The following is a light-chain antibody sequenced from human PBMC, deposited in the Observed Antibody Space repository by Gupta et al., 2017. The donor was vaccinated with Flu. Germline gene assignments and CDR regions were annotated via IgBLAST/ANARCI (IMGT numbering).Light chain of an antibody. CDR2: SDN. CDR3: AAWDDSLNGPV. V-gene: IGLV1-44*01. CDR1: TSNIGSNT. Sequence: QSVLTQPPSASGTPGPRVTISCSGSTSNIGSNTVNWYQQVSGTAPKLLIFSDNQRPSGVTDRFSGSKSGTSASLAISGLQSEDEADFYCAAWDDSLNGPVFGGGTKLTVL. J-gene: IGLJ2*01.